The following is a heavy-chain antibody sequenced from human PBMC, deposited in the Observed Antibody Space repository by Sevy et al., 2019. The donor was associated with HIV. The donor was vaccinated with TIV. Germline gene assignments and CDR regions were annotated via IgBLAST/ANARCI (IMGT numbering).Heavy chain of an antibody. Sequence: ASVKVSCKASGYTFTSYGISWVRQAPGQGLEWMGWISAYNGNTNYAQKLQDRVTMTTDTSTSTGYMELRSLRSDETAVYYCARERVYCSGGSCYRDFLDYWGQGTLVTVSS. J-gene: IGHJ4*02. CDR2: ISAYNGNT. CDR1: GYTFTSYG. CDR3: ARERVYCSGGSCYRDFLDY. V-gene: IGHV1-18*01. D-gene: IGHD2-15*01.